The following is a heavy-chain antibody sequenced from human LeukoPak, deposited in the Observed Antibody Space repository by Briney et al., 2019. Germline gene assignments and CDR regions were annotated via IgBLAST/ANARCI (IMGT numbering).Heavy chain of an antibody. CDR1: GFSFSDYY. D-gene: IGHD2-2*01. Sequence: GGSLRLSCAASGFSFSDYYMSWIRQAPGKGLEWVSYISSSGNTIYYADSVKGRFTISRDNAKNSLYLQMNNLRAEDTAVYYCARNPAKVFPAVYWGQGTLVTVSS. J-gene: IGHJ4*02. V-gene: IGHV3-11*04. CDR3: ARNPAKVFPAVY. CDR2: ISSSGNTI.